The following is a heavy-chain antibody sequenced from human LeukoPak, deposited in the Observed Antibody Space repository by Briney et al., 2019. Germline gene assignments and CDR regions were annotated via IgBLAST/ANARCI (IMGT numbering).Heavy chain of an antibody. CDR3: ARGSDIVEVPAASGPDYYYYYMDV. Sequence: SVKVSCKASGGTFSSYAISWVRQAPGQGLEWMGGIIPIFGTANYAQKFQGRVTITADESTSTAYMELSSLRSEDTAVYYCARGSDIVEVPAASGPDYYYYYMDVWGKGTTVTVSS. J-gene: IGHJ6*03. CDR1: GGTFSSYA. CDR2: IIPIFGTA. D-gene: IGHD2-2*01. V-gene: IGHV1-69*13.